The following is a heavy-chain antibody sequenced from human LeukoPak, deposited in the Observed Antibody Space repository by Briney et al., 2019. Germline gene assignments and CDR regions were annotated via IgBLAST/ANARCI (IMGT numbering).Heavy chain of an antibody. Sequence: SQTLSLTCAVSGASFADYYWSCVSQTPGKGPEWIGEINHSGYPNDNPSLKSRVTLSIDTSRKQFSLNLRSVTVADAGIYYCTRMTRGHDYWGQGTQVTVSS. CDR2: INHSGYP. D-gene: IGHD4-11*01. V-gene: IGHV4-34*01. CDR1: GASFADYY. CDR3: TRMTRGHDY. J-gene: IGHJ4*02.